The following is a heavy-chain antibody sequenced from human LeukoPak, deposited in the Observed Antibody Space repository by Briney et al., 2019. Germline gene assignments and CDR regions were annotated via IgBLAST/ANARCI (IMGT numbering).Heavy chain of an antibody. CDR2: IYWNDDK. D-gene: IGHD2-2*01. CDR3: AHSLWSRYCIITSCLLPFDH. V-gene: IGHV2-5*01. J-gene: IGHJ4*02. Sequence: SGPTLVNPTQTLTLTCTFSGFSLSTSGVGVGWIRQPPGKALEWLALIYWNDDKRYSPSLKSRLTITKDTSKNQVVLTMTNMDPVDTATYYCAHSLWSRYCIITSCLLPFDHWGQGTLVTVSS. CDR1: GFSLSTSGVG.